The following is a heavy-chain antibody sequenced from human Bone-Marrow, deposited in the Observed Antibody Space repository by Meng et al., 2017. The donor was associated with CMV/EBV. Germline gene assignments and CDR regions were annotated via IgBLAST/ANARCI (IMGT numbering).Heavy chain of an antibody. CDR1: GGTFSGYY. CDR3: ARDYGMDV. J-gene: IGHJ6*02. Sequence: SETLSLTCAVCGGTFSGYYWSWIRHPPGKGLEWIGEINHSGSTNYNPSLKSRVTISVDTSKNQFSLKLSSVTDADTAVYYCARDYGMDVWGQGTTVTVSS. V-gene: IGHV4-34*01. CDR2: INHSGST.